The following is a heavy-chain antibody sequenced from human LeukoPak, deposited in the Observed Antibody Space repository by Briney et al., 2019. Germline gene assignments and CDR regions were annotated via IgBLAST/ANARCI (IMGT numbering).Heavy chain of an antibody. Sequence: GGSLRLSCAASGFTFSSFATSWVRQAPGKGLEWVSGISASGGSTYYADSVKGRFTISRDNSKNTPYLQMNSLRAEDTAVYYCAKGFYDNSASGVFDIWGQGTMVTVSS. J-gene: IGHJ3*02. D-gene: IGHD3-22*01. V-gene: IGHV3-23*01. CDR2: ISASGGST. CDR3: AKGFYDNSASGVFDI. CDR1: GFTFSSFA.